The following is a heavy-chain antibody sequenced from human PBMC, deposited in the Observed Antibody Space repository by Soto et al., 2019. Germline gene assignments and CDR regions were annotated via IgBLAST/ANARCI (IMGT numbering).Heavy chain of an antibody. J-gene: IGHJ3*02. CDR3: ARGKYYDSSGPYDAFDI. Sequence: SQTLSLTCAISGDSVSSDITSWSWIRQSPSRGLEWLGRTYYRSKWFHDYAASVKSRITINPDTSKNSLYLQMNSLSDEDTAVYYCARGKYYDSSGPYDAFDIWGQGTMVTVS. V-gene: IGHV6-1*01. CDR1: GDSVSSDITS. D-gene: IGHD3-22*01. CDR2: TYYRSKWFH.